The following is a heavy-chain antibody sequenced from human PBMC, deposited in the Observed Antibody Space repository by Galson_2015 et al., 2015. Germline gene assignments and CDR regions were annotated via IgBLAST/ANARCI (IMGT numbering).Heavy chain of an antibody. CDR1: GYTFTSYG. CDR3: ARDHYDILTGYYSY. Sequence: SVKVSCKASGYTFTSYGISWVRQAPGQGLEWMGWISAYNGNTNYAQKLQGRVTMTTDTSTSTAYMELRSLRSDDTAVYYCARDHYDILTGYYSYWGQGTLVTVSS. D-gene: IGHD3-9*01. CDR2: ISAYNGNT. V-gene: IGHV1-18*04. J-gene: IGHJ4*02.